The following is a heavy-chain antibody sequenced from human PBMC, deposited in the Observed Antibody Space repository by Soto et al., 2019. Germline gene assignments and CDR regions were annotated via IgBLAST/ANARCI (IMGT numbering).Heavy chain of an antibody. J-gene: IGHJ4*02. V-gene: IGHV4-34*01. CDR3: ARTGGYDLDY. D-gene: IGHD5-12*01. Sequence: SETLSLTCAVYGGSFSGYYWSWIRQPPGKGLEWIGEINHSGSTNYNPSLKSRVTISVDTSKNQFSLKLSSVTAADTAVYYCARTGGYDLDYCGQGTLVTVSS. CDR2: INHSGST. CDR1: GGSFSGYY.